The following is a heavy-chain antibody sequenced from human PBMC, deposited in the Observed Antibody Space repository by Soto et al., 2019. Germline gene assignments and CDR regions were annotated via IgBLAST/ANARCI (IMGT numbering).Heavy chain of an antibody. Sequence: EVQLVESGGGLVQPGGSLRLSCAVSGFTFSSFWMHWVRQAPGEGLVWVSRINTDGNSTSYADSVKGRFTISRDNVKNKLYLQMNSLRVEDTAMYYCAKRGVDTFGLSYWGQGTLVTVSS. CDR3: AKRGVDTFGLSY. CDR2: INTDGNST. V-gene: IGHV3-74*01. CDR1: GFTFSSFW. D-gene: IGHD3-10*01. J-gene: IGHJ4*02.